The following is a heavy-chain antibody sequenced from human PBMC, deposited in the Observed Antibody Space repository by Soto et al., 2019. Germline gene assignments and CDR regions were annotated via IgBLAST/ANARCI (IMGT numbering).Heavy chain of an antibody. CDR3: ATGENRRMATPLTTFDY. CDR1: GGTFSSYT. D-gene: IGHD5-12*01. Sequence: QVQLVQSGAEVKKPGSSVKVSCKASGGTFSSYTISWVRQAPGQGLEWMGRIIPILGIANYAQKFQGRVTITADKSTSTAYMELSSLRSEDTAVYYCATGENRRMATPLTTFDYWGQGTLVTVSS. V-gene: IGHV1-69*02. CDR2: IIPILGIA. J-gene: IGHJ4*02.